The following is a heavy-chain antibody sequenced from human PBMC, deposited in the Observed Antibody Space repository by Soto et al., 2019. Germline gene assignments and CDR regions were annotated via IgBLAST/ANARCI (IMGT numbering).Heavy chain of an antibody. J-gene: IGHJ6*02. CDR3: AKDKAVAATGYYYYGMDV. V-gene: IGHV3-30*18. CDR2: ISFDGSNK. D-gene: IGHD6-19*01. CDR1: GFTFSGYG. Sequence: QVQLVESGGGVVQPGRSLRLSCAASGFTFSGYGMHWVRQAPGKGLVWVAVISFDGSNKYYADSVKGRFTISRDNSKDPLYLQMNSLRAEDTAVYYCAKDKAVAATGYYYYGMDVWGQGTTVTVSS.